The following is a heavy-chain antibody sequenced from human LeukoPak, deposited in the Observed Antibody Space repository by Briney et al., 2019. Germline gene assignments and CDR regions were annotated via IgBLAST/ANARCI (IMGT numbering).Heavy chain of an antibody. V-gene: IGHV3-23*01. CDR2: ISGSGGST. D-gene: IGHD2-15*01. CDR1: GFTFSSYA. Sequence: GGSLRLSCAASGFTFSSYAMSWVRQAPGKGLEWVSAISGSGGSTHCADSVKGRFTISRDNSKNTLYLQMNSLRAEDTAVYYCAKELDVVVVAATQVYYYGMDVWGQGTTVTVSS. CDR3: AKELDVVVVAATQVYYYGMDV. J-gene: IGHJ6*02.